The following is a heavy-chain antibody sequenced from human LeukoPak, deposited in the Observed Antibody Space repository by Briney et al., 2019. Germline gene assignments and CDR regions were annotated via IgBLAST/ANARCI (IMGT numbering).Heavy chain of an antibody. Sequence: GGSLRLSCAASGFTFSNAWMSWVRQAPGKGLEWVGRIKSKTDGGTTDYAAPVKGRFTISRDDSKNTLYLQMNSLKTEDTAVYYCTTPPSCGGDCYSYYYYGMDVWGQGTTVTVSS. V-gene: IGHV3-15*01. J-gene: IGHJ6*02. CDR2: IKSKTDGGTT. CDR3: TTPPSCGGDCYSYYYYGMDV. D-gene: IGHD2-21*02. CDR1: GFTFSNAW.